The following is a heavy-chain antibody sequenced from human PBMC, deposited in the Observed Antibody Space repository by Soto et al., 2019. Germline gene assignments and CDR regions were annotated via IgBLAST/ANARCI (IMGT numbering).Heavy chain of an antibody. J-gene: IGHJ4*02. D-gene: IGHD6-13*01. Sequence: GASVKVSCKASGGTFXSYAISWVRQAPGQGLEWMGGIIPIFGTANYAQRFQGRVTITADESTSTAYMELSSLRSEDTAVYYCARDLVAAAGDNYWGQGTLVTVSS. CDR1: GGTFXSYA. CDR2: IIPIFGTA. CDR3: ARDLVAAAGDNY. V-gene: IGHV1-69*13.